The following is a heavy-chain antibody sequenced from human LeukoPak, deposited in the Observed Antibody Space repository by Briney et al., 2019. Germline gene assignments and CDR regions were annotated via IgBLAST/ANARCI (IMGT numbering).Heavy chain of an antibody. J-gene: IGHJ4*02. Sequence: GGSLRLSCATSGFTFSAYSMTWVRQAPGKGLEWVANIKKDGSEEHYVDSVKGRFTISRDNARSSLFLQMNSLRAEDTAVYYCTKDPGHVLRSFDYSEYWGQGTRVTVSS. CDR3: TKDPGHVLRSFDYSEY. V-gene: IGHV3-7*01. CDR1: GFTFSAYS. CDR2: IKKDGSEE. D-gene: IGHD3-9*01.